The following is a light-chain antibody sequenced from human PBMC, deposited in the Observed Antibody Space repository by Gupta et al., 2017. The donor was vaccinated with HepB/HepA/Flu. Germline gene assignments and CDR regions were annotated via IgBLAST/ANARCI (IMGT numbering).Light chain of an antibody. J-gene: IGKJ1*01. Sequence: DSQMTQSPSSLSASVGDRVTIPCRASQSISSYLNWYQQKPGKAPKLLIYAASSLQSGVPSRFSGSGSGTDFTLTISSLQPEDFATYYCPQSYSTPRTFGQGTKVEIK. V-gene: IGKV1-39*01. CDR2: AAS. CDR1: QSISSY. CDR3: PQSYSTPRT.